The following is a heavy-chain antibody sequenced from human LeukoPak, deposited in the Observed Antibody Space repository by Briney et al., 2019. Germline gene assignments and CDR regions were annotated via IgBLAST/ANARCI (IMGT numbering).Heavy chain of an antibody. D-gene: IGHD3-3*01. V-gene: IGHV4-59*12. J-gene: IGHJ6*03. Sequence: PSETLSLTCTVSGGSISSYYWSWIRQPPGKGLEWIGSIYYSGSTYYNPSLKSRVTISVDTSKNQFSLKLSSVTAADTAVYYCARASALRFLEWFPRADYYYMDVWGKGTTVTVSS. CDR3: ARASALRFLEWFPRADYYYMDV. CDR2: IYYSGST. CDR1: GGSISSYY.